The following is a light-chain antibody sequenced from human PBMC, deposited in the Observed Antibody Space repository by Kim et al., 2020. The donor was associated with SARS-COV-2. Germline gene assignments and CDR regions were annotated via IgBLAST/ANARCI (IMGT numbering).Light chain of an antibody. CDR1: SLRSYY. J-gene: IGLJ2*01. V-gene: IGLV3-19*01. CDR3: NSRDSSGNHLV. Sequence: AWGQTVRITCQGDSLRSYYASWYQQKPGQAPVLVIYGKNNRPSGIPDRFSGSSSGNTASLTIPGAQAEDEADYYCNSRDSSGNHLVFGGGTQLTVL. CDR2: GKN.